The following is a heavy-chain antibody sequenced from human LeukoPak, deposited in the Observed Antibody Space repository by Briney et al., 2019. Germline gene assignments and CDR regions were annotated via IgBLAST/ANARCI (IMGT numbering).Heavy chain of an antibody. CDR1: GFAFDDYA. D-gene: IGHD6-13*01. Sequence: GGSLRLSCAASGFAFDDYAMHWVRQAPGKGLEWVSLISGEGASTYYADSVKGRFTISRDNSKNSLYLQMNSLRTEDTALYYCVKDLSSSLIELDYWGQGTLVTVSS. CDR3: VKDLSSSLIELDY. V-gene: IGHV3-43*02. CDR2: ISGEGAST. J-gene: IGHJ4*02.